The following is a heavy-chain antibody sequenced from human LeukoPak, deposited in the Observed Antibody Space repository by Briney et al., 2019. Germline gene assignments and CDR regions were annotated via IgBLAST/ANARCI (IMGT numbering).Heavy chain of an antibody. J-gene: IGHJ4*02. V-gene: IGHV3-66*01. CDR2: IYSGGAT. Sequence: GGSLRLSCAASGLIVSGDYVSWVRQAPGKGLEWVSVIYSGGATYYADSVKGRFTISRDNSKNTWYLHMNSLRAEDTAVYYCAKASRDGILPGATSFGCLGQGTLVTVSS. D-gene: IGHD2-2*01. CDR1: GLIVSGDY. CDR3: AKASRDGILPGATSFGC.